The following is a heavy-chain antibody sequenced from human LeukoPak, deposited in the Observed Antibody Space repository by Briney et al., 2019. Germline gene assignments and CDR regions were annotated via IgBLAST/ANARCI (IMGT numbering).Heavy chain of an antibody. CDR1: GGSISSYY. J-gene: IGHJ4*02. CDR3: ASLYSGSYDTGSFDYFNY. D-gene: IGHD1-26*01. CDR2: LYYSGST. V-gene: IGHV4-59*01. Sequence: KSSETLSLTCTVSGGSISSYYWSWIRQPPGKGLEWRGYLYYSGSTNYNPSLKSRVTISVDTSKNQFSLKLSSVTAADTAVYYCASLYSGSYDTGSFDYFNYWGQGTLVTVSS.